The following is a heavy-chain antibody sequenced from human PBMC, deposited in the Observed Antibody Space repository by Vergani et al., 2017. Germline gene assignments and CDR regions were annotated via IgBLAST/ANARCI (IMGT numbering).Heavy chain of an antibody. J-gene: IGHJ4*02. D-gene: IGHD3-9*01. Sequence: EVQLLESGGGLVQPGGSLRLSCAASGFTFSSYAMSWVRQAPGKGPEWVSAISGSGGSTYYADSVKGRFTISRDNSKNTLYLQMNSLRAEDTAVYYCARYGAYDILTGYYKSGAFFDYWGQGTLVTVSS. CDR1: GFTFSSYA. CDR2: ISGSGGST. V-gene: IGHV3-23*01. CDR3: ARYGAYDILTGYYKSGAFFDY.